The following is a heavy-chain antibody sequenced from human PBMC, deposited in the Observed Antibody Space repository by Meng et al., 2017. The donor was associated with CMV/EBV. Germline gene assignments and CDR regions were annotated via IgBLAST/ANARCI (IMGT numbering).Heavy chain of an antibody. D-gene: IGHD3-3*01. Sequence: GGSLTLSCAASGFTFSSYGMHWVRQAPGKGLEWVAFIRYDGSNKYYADSVKGRFTISRDNSKNTLYLQMNSLRAEDTAVYYCAKDELHVSQNYDFWSGYSTRAFDIWGQGTMVTVSS. CDR2: IRYDGSNK. J-gene: IGHJ3*02. V-gene: IGHV3-30*02. CDR3: AKDELHVSQNYDFWSGYSTRAFDI. CDR1: GFTFSSYG.